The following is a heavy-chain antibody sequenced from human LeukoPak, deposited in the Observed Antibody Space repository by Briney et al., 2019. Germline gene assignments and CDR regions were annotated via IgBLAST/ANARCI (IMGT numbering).Heavy chain of an antibody. D-gene: IGHD6-13*01. J-gene: IGHJ6*02. CDR3: ARALYSGRWYDMDV. Sequence: PGGSLRLSCAASAFTFRTYWMSWVRQAPGKGLEWVAVIRYDGSTTYYGDSVKGRFTISRDNSKNTLFLEMNSLRVEDTAIYYCARALYSGRWYDMDVWGQGTTVTVSS. V-gene: IGHV3-33*08. CDR2: IRYDGSTT. CDR1: AFTFRTYW.